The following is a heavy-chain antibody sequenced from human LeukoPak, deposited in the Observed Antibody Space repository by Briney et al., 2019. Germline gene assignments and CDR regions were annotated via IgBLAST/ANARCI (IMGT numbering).Heavy chain of an antibody. V-gene: IGHV1-69*13. CDR3: ARGGCSGGSCYFDY. D-gene: IGHD2-15*01. Sequence: SVKVSCKASGGTFSSYAISWVRQAPGQGLEWMGGIIPIFGTANYAQKFQGRVTITADESTSTAYMELSSLRSEDTAVYYCARGGCSGGSCYFDYWGQGTLVTVSS. CDR2: IIPIFGTA. J-gene: IGHJ4*02. CDR1: GGTFSSYA.